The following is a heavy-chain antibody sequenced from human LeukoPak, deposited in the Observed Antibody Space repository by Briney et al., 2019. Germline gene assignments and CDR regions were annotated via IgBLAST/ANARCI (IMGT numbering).Heavy chain of an antibody. CDR1: GFTFSSHA. J-gene: IGHJ4*02. V-gene: IGHV3-23*01. CDR3: ALYYYDSSGYPYFDY. D-gene: IGHD3-22*01. CDR2: ISGSGGST. Sequence: PGGSLRLSCAASGFTFSSHAMSWVRQAPGKGLEWVSAISGSGGSTYYADSVKGRFTISRDNSKNTLYLQMNSLRAEDTAVYYCALYYYDSSGYPYFDYWGQGTLVTVSS.